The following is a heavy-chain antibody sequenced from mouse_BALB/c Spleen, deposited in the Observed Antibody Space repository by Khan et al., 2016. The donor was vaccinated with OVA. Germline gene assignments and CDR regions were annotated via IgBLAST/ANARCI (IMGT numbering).Heavy chain of an antibody. Sequence: QVQLQQSGPELVRPGTSVKISCKASGYTFTNYWLGWVKQRPGHGLDWIGDFYPGGGYTNYNEKFKGKATLTADTSSSSAYMQFISLTSEDSAVYFCARWATWYFDVGGAGTTVTVSS. D-gene: IGHD3-1*01. V-gene: IGHV1-63*01. CDR1: GYTFTNYW. CDR2: FYPGGGYT. J-gene: IGHJ1*01. CDR3: ARWATWYFDV.